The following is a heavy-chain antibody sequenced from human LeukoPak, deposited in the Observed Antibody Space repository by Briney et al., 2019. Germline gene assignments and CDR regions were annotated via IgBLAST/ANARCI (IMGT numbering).Heavy chain of an antibody. CDR3: ASWAGSSGWYGPFDY. J-gene: IGHJ4*02. V-gene: IGHV3-23*01. D-gene: IGHD6-19*01. Sequence: GGSLRLSCAASGFTFSSHAMTWVRQTPGKGLEWVSSISGSGGSTYYADSVKGWFTISRDNSKNNVYLQMNSLRADDTAMYYCASWAGSSGWYGPFDYWGQGTLVTVSS. CDR2: ISGSGGST. CDR1: GFTFSSHA.